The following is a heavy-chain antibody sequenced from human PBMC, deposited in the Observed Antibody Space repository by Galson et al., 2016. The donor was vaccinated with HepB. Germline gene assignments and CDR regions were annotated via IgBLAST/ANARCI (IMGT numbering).Heavy chain of an antibody. D-gene: IGHD3-22*01. J-gene: IGHJ4*02. CDR2: ITGGGIT. V-gene: IGHV3-23*01. Sequence: SLRLSCAVSGFTFSRYSMNWVRQAPGKGLECVSSITGGGITYYSDSVKGRFVISRDDSKNTVYLQMDSLRAEDTAVYYCVKDRGPYYDKREFDCWGQGTLVTVSS. CDR1: GFTFSRYS. CDR3: VKDRGPYYDKREFDC.